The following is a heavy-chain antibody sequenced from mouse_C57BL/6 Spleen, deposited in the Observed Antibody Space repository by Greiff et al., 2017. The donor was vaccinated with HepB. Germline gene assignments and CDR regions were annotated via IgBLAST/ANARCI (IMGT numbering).Heavy chain of an antibody. CDR1: GYTFTDYN. Sequence: EVQLQESGPELVKPGASVKMSCKASGYTFTDYNMHWVKQSHGKSLEWIGYINPNNGGTSYNQKFKGKATLTVNKSSSTAYMELRSLTSEDSAVYYCAREIYYDYDAWFAYWGQGTLVTVSA. CDR2: INPNNGGT. J-gene: IGHJ3*01. CDR3: AREIYYDYDAWFAY. V-gene: IGHV1-22*01. D-gene: IGHD2-4*01.